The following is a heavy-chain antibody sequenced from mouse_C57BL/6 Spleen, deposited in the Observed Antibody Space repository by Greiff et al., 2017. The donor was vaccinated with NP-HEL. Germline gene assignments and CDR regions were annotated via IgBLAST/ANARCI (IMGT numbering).Heavy chain of an antibody. V-gene: IGHV1-82*01. CDR3: ARGGYDGYTGYYAMDY. Sequence: VKLQESGPELVKPGASVKISCKASGYAFSSSWMNWVKQRPGKGLEWIGRIYPGDGDTNYNGKFKGKATLTADKSSSTAYMQLSSLTSEDSAVYFCARGGYDGYTGYYAMDYWGQGTSVTVSS. J-gene: IGHJ4*01. CDR2: IYPGDGDT. D-gene: IGHD2-3*01. CDR1: GYAFSSSW.